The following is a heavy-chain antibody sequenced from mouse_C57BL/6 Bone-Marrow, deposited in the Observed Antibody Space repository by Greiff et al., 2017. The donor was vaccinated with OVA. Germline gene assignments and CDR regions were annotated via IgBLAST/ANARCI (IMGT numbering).Heavy chain of an antibody. V-gene: IGHV1-64*01. Sequence: QVHVKQPGAELVKPGASVKLSCKASGYTFTSYWMHWVKQRPGQGLEWIGMIHPNSGSTNYNEKFKSKATLTVDKSSSTAYMQLSSLTSEDSAVYYCARDYSNWFAYWGQGTLVTVSA. CDR1: GYTFTSYW. CDR3: ARDYSNWFAY. D-gene: IGHD2-5*01. J-gene: IGHJ3*01. CDR2: IHPNSGST.